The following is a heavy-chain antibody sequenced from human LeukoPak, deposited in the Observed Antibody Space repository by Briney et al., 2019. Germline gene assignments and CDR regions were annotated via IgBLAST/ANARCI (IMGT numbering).Heavy chain of an antibody. CDR1: GLSFSSFA. CDR2: IRGNAET. J-gene: IGHJ4*02. Sequence: GGSLRLSRAASGLSFSSFAMSWVRQGPARGLEWVLSIRGNAETFYADSVKGRFPLYSDSSRNTVYFQLNKLRVEDTAIYYCAKASWVSSTDAVRWGQGTLVTVSS. D-gene: IGHD3-16*01. V-gene: IGHV3-23*01. CDR3: AKASWVSSTDAVR.